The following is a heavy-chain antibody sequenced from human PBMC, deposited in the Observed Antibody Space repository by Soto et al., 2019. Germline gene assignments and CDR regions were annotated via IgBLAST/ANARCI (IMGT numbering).Heavy chain of an antibody. CDR3: AKDAPYYYYYYMDV. CDR2: ISSSGGST. Sequence: GGSLRLSCAASGFTFSIYAMSWVRQAPGKGLEWVSGISSSGGSTYHADSVKGRFTISRDNSKNTLYLQMNSLRAEDTAVYYCAKDAPYYYYYYMDVWGKGTTVTVSS. CDR1: GFTFSIYA. V-gene: IGHV3-23*01. J-gene: IGHJ6*03.